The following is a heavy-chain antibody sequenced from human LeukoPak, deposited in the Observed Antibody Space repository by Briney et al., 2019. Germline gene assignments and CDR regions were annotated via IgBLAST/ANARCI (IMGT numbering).Heavy chain of an antibody. CDR2: IYSSRGT. CDR1: GFTVSSNY. CDR3: ATQWDGGAGAFDT. Sequence: GGSLGLSCAASGFTVSSNYMSWVRQAPGKGLEWVSIIYSSRGTNYADSVKGRFTISRDNSKNTLYLQMNGLRAEDTAMYYCATQWDGGAGAFDTWGQGTMVTVSS. V-gene: IGHV3-66*01. J-gene: IGHJ3*02. D-gene: IGHD1-26*01.